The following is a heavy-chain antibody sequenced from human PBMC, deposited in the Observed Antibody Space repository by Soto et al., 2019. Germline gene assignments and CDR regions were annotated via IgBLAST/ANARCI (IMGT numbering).Heavy chain of an antibody. CDR2: ISSSSSYI. CDR3: ARDLTIAARASAFDY. D-gene: IGHD6-6*01. Sequence: GGSLRLSCAASGFTFSSYSMNWVRQAPGKGLEWVPSISSSSSYIYYADSVKGRFTISRDNAKNSLYLQMNSLRAEDTAVYYCARDLTIAARASAFDYWGQGTLVTVSS. J-gene: IGHJ4*02. V-gene: IGHV3-21*01. CDR1: GFTFSSYS.